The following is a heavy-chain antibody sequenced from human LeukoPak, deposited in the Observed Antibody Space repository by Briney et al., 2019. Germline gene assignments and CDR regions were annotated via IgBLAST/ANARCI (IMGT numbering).Heavy chain of an antibody. CDR3: ARERDCTNGVCYTGNWFDP. D-gene: IGHD2-8*01. CDR2: ISAYNGNT. CDR1: GYTFTSYC. J-gene: IGHJ5*02. Sequence: ASVKVSCKASGYTFTSYCISWVRQAPGQGLEWMGWISAYNGNTNYAQKLQGRVTMTTDTSTSTAYMELRSLRSDDTAVYYCARERDCTNGVCYTGNWFDPWGQGTLVTVSS. V-gene: IGHV1-18*01.